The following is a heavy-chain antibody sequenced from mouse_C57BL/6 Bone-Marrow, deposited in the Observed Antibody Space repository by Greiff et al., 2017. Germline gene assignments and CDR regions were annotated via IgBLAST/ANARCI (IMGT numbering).Heavy chain of an antibody. D-gene: IGHD1-1*01. J-gene: IGHJ4*01. V-gene: IGHV1-81*01. CDR3: ARPGSSYFYYAMDY. Sequence: QVQLPQSGAELARPGASVKLSCKASGYTFTSYGISWVKQRTGQGLEWIGEIYPRSGNTYYNEKFKGKATLTADKSSSTAYMELRSLTSEDSAVYFCARPGSSYFYYAMDYWGQGTSVTVSS. CDR2: IYPRSGNT. CDR1: GYTFTSYG.